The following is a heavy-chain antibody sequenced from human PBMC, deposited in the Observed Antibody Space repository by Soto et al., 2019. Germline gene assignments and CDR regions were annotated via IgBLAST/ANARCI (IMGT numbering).Heavy chain of an antibody. CDR2: ISGSGGST. CDR1: GFTFSSYA. J-gene: IGHJ6*02. V-gene: IGHV3-23*01. D-gene: IGHD3-16*02. Sequence: PGGSLRLSCAASGFTFSSYAMSWVRQAPGKGLEWVSAISGSGGSTYYADSVKGRFTISRDNSKNTLYLQMNSLRAEDTAVYYCAKRGEGDYVWGSYREYHYGMDVWGQGTTVTVSS. CDR3: AKRGEGDYVWGSYREYHYGMDV.